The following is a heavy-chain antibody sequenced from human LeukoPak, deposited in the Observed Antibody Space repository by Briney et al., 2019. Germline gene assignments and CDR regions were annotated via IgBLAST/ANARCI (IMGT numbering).Heavy chain of an antibody. J-gene: IGHJ6*04. CDR2: TNHGGST. CDR3: ARRYYSGSTPSMEV. Sequence: SETLSLTCAVYGGSFSGYYWSWIRPPPGKGLEWIVETNHGGSTNYNPSFKRRVTISVDTSKNQFSLKLSSVTAADTAVYYCARRYYSGSTPSMEVWDKGTTVTVSS. D-gene: IGHD3-10*01. V-gene: IGHV4-34*01. CDR1: GGSFSGYY.